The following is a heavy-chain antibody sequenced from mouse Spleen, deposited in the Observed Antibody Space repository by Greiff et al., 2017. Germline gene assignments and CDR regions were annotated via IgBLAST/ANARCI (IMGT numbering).Heavy chain of an antibody. CDR3: ASGGYSSWFAY. Sequence: EVQLQQSGPELVKPGASVKISCKASGYTFTDYYMNWVKQSHGKSLEWIGDINPNNGGTSYNQKFKGKATLTVDKSSSTAYMELRSLTSEDSAVYYCASGGYSSWFAYWGQGTLVTVSA. CDR2: INPNNGGT. CDR1: GYTFTDYY. J-gene: IGHJ3*01. D-gene: IGHD1-1*01. V-gene: IGHV1-26*01.